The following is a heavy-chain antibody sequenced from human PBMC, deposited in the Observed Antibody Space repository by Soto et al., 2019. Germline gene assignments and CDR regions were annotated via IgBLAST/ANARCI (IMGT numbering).Heavy chain of an antibody. CDR2: IDAGNGNT. V-gene: IGHV1-3*01. CDR3: ARGGSLYWYFDL. CDR1: GYTFTSYA. Sequence: ASVKVSCKASGYTFTSYAMHWVRQAPGQRLEWMGWIDAGNGNTKYSQKFQGRVTITRDTSASTAYMELSSLRSEDTAVYYCARGGSLYWYFDLWGRGTLVTVSS. D-gene: IGHD1-26*01. J-gene: IGHJ2*01.